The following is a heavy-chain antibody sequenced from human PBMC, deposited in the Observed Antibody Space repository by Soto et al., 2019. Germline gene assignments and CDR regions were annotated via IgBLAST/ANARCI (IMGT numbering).Heavy chain of an antibody. J-gene: IGHJ4*02. V-gene: IGHV4-59*08. CDR1: GGSISSYY. CDR2: IYYSGST. CDR3: GRQFMFKFGEVILNREAFLAY. Sequence: SETLSLTCTVSGGSISSYYWSWIRQPPGKGLEWIGYIYYSGSTNYNPSLKSRVTISVDTSKNQFSLKLSSVTAADTAVYYCGRQFMFKFGEVILNREAFLAYGGRGTLVPVSP. D-gene: IGHD3-16*02.